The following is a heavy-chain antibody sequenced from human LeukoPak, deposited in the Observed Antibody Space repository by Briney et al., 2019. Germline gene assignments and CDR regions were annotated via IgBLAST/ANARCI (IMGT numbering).Heavy chain of an antibody. CDR2: IFTSGST. CDR3: AREGYWPRPSRHYYDSSGYYGY. CDR1: GGSIGSYY. J-gene: IGHJ4*02. Sequence: KASETLSLTCTVSGGSIGSYYWSWIRQPAGKGLEWIGRIFTSGSTNYNPSLKSRVTMSVDTSKNQFSLKLSSVTAADTAVYYCAREGYWPRPSRHYYDSSGYYGYWGQGTLVTVSS. V-gene: IGHV4-4*07. D-gene: IGHD3-22*01.